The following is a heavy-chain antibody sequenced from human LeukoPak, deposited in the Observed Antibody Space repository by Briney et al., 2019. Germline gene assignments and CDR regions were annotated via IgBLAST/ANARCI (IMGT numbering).Heavy chain of an antibody. V-gene: IGHV3-21*01. CDR3: ARGGSGKTQIDF. Sequence: GGSLRLSRAASRFTPSSYIMNCVRQAPGKGVEWVSAISSSSTYIYYADSLKGRFTLPRENTKHSLYLQVNRARAERTAGYYFARGGSGKTQIDFWGQGTLVTVSS. CDR2: ISSSSTYI. CDR1: RFTPSSYI. J-gene: IGHJ4*02. D-gene: IGHD2-15*01.